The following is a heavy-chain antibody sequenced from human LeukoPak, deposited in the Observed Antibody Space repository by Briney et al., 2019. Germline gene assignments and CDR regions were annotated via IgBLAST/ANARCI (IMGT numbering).Heavy chain of an antibody. CDR2: INPNSGGT. D-gene: IGHD4-17*01. V-gene: IGHV1-2*02. CDR1: GYTFTGYY. J-gene: IGHJ6*02. CDR3: ARVYLHDYGGNYHYYGMDV. Sequence: ASVKVSCKASGYTFTGYYMHWVRQAPGQGLEWMGWINPNSGGTNYAQKFQGRVTMTRDTSISTAYMELSRLRSDDTAVYHCARVYLHDYGGNYHYYGMDVWGQGTTVTVSS.